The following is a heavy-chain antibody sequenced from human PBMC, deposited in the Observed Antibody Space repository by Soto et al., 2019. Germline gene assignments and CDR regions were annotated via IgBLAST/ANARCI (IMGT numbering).Heavy chain of an antibody. CDR3: ARDGPDTVNPNWFDP. D-gene: IGHD4-4*01. J-gene: IGHJ5*02. CDR1: GFTFSSYS. CDR2: ISSSSSYI. Sequence: GGSLRLSCAASGFTFSSYSMNWVRQAPGKGLEWVSSISSSSSYIYYADSVKGRFTISRDNAKNSLYLQMNSLRAEDTAVYYCARDGPDTVNPNWFDPWGQGTLVTVSS. V-gene: IGHV3-21*01.